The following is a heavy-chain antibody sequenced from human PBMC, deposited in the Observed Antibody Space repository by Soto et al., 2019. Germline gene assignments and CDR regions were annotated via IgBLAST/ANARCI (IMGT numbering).Heavy chain of an antibody. Sequence: QVQLQQWCAGLLKPSETLSLTCAVYGGSFSGYYWSWIRQPPGKGLEWIGEINHSGSTNYNPSLKSRVTISVDTSKNQFSRKLSSVTAADTAVYYCARGRSLAVVTLGFDYWGQGTLVTVSS. CDR3: ARGRSLAVVTLGFDY. J-gene: IGHJ4*02. CDR1: GGSFSGYY. D-gene: IGHD2-15*01. V-gene: IGHV4-34*01. CDR2: INHSGST.